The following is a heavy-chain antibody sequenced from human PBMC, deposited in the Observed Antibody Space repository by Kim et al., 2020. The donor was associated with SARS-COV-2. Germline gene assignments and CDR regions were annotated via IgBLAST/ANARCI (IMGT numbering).Heavy chain of an antibody. D-gene: IGHD1-26*01. V-gene: IGHV3-74*01. CDR2: T. Sequence: TSHANSVKGRFTITRDNAKNTLFLQMNSLRAEDTAVYYCTKADYSGSYYWGQGTLVTVSS. CDR3: TKADYSGSYY. J-gene: IGHJ4*02.